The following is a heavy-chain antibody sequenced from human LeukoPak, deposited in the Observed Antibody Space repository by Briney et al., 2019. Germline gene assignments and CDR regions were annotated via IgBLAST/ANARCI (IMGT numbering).Heavy chain of an antibody. CDR1: GFTFSSYW. Sequence: SGGSLRLSWAASGFTFSSYWMHWVRQAPGKGLVWVSNINSDGRRTSYADSVKGRFTISRDNAKNTLYLQMNSLRAEDTAVYYCARESMELVRFDFWGQGTLVTVSS. CDR3: ARESMELVRFDF. V-gene: IGHV3-74*01. CDR2: INSDGRRT. D-gene: IGHD6-13*01. J-gene: IGHJ4*02.